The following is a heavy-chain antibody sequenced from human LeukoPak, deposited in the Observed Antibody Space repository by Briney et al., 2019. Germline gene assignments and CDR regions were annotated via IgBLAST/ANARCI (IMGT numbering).Heavy chain of an antibody. D-gene: IGHD6-19*01. V-gene: IGHV3-48*03. CDR1: GFTFSSYE. CDR3: ARGGSPGY. J-gene: IGHJ4*02. CDR2: ISSSGSAI. Sequence: GGSLRLSCAGSGFTFSSYEMNWVRQAPGKGLEWVSKISSSGSAIYYADSVKGRFTISRDNAKSTLYLQMNSLRAEDTAVYYCARGGSPGYWGQGTLVTVST.